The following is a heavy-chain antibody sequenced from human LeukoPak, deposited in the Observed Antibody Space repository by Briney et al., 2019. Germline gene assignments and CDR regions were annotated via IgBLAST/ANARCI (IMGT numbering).Heavy chain of an antibody. CDR3: ASFIDFDY. Sequence: ASVKVSCKASGYTFTSYDINWVRQATGQGLEWMGWMNPNSGNTGYAQKFQGRVTITTDESTSTAYMELSSLRSEDTAVYYCASFIDFDYWGQGTLVTVSS. V-gene: IGHV1-8*01. D-gene: IGHD2-15*01. CDR2: MNPNSGNT. CDR1: GYTFTSYD. J-gene: IGHJ4*02.